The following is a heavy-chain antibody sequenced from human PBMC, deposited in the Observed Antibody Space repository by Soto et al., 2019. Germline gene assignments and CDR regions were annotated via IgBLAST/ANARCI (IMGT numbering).Heavy chain of an antibody. CDR1: GGSISSGGYY. V-gene: IGHV4-31*03. J-gene: IGHJ6*02. CDR2: SYYSGST. Sequence: QVQLQESGPGLVKPSQTLSLTCTVSGGSISSGGYYWSWIRQHPGKGLESIGYSYYSGSTYYNPSLKSRVTIAVDTSKNQFSLKLSSVTAAGTAVYYCARAYGSGYMDVWGQGTTVTVSS. D-gene: IGHD3-10*01. CDR3: ARAYGSGYMDV.